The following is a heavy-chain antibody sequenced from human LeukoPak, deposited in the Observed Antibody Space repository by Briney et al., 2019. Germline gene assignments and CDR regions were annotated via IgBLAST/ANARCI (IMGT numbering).Heavy chain of an antibody. CDR2: ISAYNGNT. V-gene: IGHV1-18*01. CDR3: ARDLLPYCSSTSCYAFDY. Sequence: ASVKVSCKASGYTFTSYGISWVRQAPGQGLEWVVWISAYNGNTNYAQKLQGRVTMTTDTSTSTAYMELRSLRSDDTDVYYCARDLLPYCSSTSCYAFDYWGQGTLVTVSS. D-gene: IGHD2-2*01. CDR1: GYTFTSYG. J-gene: IGHJ4*02.